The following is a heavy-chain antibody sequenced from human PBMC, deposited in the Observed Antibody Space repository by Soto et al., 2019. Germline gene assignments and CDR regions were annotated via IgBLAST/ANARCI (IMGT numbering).Heavy chain of an antibody. CDR2: ISGSGGST. D-gene: IGHD3-22*01. V-gene: IGHV3-23*01. J-gene: IGHJ4*02. CDR3: AKAGDSSAYYLSHYYFDY. Sequence: EVQLLESGGGLVQPGGSLRLSCAASGFTFSSYAMSWVRQAPGKGLEWVSGISGSGGSTYYTDSAKGRFTISRDNSKNTLYLQMNSLRAEDTAGYYCAKAGDSSAYYLSHYYFDYWGQGTLVTVSS. CDR1: GFTFSSYA.